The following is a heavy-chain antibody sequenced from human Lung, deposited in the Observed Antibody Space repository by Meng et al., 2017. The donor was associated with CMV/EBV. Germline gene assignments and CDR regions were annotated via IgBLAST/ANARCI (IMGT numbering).Heavy chain of an antibody. CDR1: GYTFTTYD. CDR3: ARTRIEVEPDGRKIKYYNYGMDV. Sequence: ASVKVSCKASGYTFTTYDINWVRQATGQGLEWMGWMNPNSGNTGYAQKCQGRVTLTRVTSISTAYMELSSLTSDDTAVYYCARTRIEVEPDGRKIKYYNYGMDVWGQGXTVTVSS. CDR2: MNPNSGNT. J-gene: IGHJ6*02. D-gene: IGHD2-2*01. V-gene: IGHV1-8*01.